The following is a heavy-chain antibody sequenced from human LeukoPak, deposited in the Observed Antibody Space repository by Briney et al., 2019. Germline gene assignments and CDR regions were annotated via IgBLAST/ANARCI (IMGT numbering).Heavy chain of an antibody. CDR2: INHSGST. J-gene: IGHJ4*02. CDR1: GGSFSGYY. Sequence: PSETLSLTCAVYGGSFSGYYWSWIRQPPGKGLEWIGEINHSGSTNYNPSLKSRVTISVDTSKNQFSLKLSSVTAADTAVYYCALGDSSGYYYYFDYWGQGTRVTVSS. V-gene: IGHV4-34*01. CDR3: ALGDSSGYYYYFDY. D-gene: IGHD3-22*01.